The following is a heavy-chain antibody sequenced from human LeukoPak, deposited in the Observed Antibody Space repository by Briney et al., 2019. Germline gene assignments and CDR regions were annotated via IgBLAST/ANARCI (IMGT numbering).Heavy chain of an antibody. CDR2: ILYDGSNK. CDR1: GFTFSTYA. J-gene: IGHJ6*03. CDR3: SRAGGGYSYGYYMDV. V-gene: IGHV3-30*04. Sequence: PGGSLRLSCAASGFTFSTYAMHWVRQAPGKGLEWAALILYDGSNKYYADSVKGRFTISRDNSKNTLYLQMNSLRAEDTAVYYCSRAGGGYSYGYYMDVWGKGTTVTISS. D-gene: IGHD5-18*01.